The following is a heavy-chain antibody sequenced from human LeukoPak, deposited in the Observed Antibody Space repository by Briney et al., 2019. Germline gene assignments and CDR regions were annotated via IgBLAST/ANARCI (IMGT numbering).Heavy chain of an antibody. CDR3: ASGREERYSSTSLDY. D-gene: IGHD6-6*01. J-gene: IGHJ4*02. CDR2: ISSSSSYI. V-gene: IGHV3-21*01. CDR1: GFTFSSYS. Sequence: MPGGSLRLSCAASGFTFSSYSMNWVRQAPGKGLEWVSSISSSSSYIYYADSVKGRFTISRDNAKNSLFLQMNSLRAEDTAVYYCASGREERYSSTSLDYWGQGTLVTVSS.